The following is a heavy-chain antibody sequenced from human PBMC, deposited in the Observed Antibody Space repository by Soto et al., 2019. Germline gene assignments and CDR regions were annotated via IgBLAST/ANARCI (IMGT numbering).Heavy chain of an antibody. Sequence: SETLSLTCTVSGGSISSYYWSWIRQPPGKGMEWIGYIYYSGSTNYNPSLKSRVTISVDTSMNDFSLRLSSVTAADTAVYYCARLNGSCVSTSCDGYYGKDVWGQGTTVSVS. D-gene: IGHD2-2*03. CDR2: IYYSGST. CDR1: GGSISSYY. J-gene: IGHJ6*02. V-gene: IGHV4-59*08. CDR3: ARLNGSCVSTSCDGYYGKDV.